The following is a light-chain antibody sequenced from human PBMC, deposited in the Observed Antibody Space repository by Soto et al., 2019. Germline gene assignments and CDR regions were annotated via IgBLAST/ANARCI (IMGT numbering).Light chain of an antibody. CDR3: QQSDRAPIT. CDR2: AAS. J-gene: IGKJ5*01. Sequence: DIQMTQSPSSLSASVGDRVTITCRSSQSIKYLNWYQQKAGKAPKLLIYAASSLQSGVPSRFSGSGSGTDFTLTISSLQPGDFAPYYCQQSDRAPITFGQGTRLEIK. CDR1: QSIKY. V-gene: IGKV1-39*01.